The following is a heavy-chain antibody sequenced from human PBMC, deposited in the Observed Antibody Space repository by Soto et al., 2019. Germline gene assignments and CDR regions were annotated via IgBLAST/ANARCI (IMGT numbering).Heavy chain of an antibody. D-gene: IGHD5-12*01. Sequence: SETLSLTCTVSGGSISSYYWSWIRQPPGKGLEWIGYIYYSGSTNYNPSLKSRVTISVDTSKNQFSLKLSSVTAADTAVYYCARPIGSGYDSNAFDIWGQGTMVTVSS. V-gene: IGHV4-59*08. CDR2: IYYSGST. CDR3: ARPIGSGYDSNAFDI. CDR1: GGSISSYY. J-gene: IGHJ3*02.